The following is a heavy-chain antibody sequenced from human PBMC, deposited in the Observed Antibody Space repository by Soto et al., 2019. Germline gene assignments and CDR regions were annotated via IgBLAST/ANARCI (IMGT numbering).Heavy chain of an antibody. CDR2: INHSGST. Sequence: QVQLQQWGAGLLKPSETLSLTCAVYGGSFSGYYWSWIRQPPGKGLEWIGEINHSGSTNYNPSLKRRVTISVDTSKNQFSLKLSSVTAADTAVYYCASHAYYDFWSGYYQFDYWGQGTLVTVSS. CDR3: ASHAYYDFWSGYYQFDY. D-gene: IGHD3-3*01. CDR1: GGSFSGYY. V-gene: IGHV4-34*01. J-gene: IGHJ4*02.